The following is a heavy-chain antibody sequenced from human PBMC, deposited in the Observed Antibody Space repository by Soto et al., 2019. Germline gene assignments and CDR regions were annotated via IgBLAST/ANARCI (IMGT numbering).Heavy chain of an antibody. CDR1: GFTFSGYV. CDR2: IWHDGGNK. J-gene: IGHJ4*02. Sequence: PGGSLRLSCAASGFTFSGYVMHWVRQAPGKGLEWVASIWHDGGNKFYAESVKGRFTISRDNSKNTLYLQMTSLSAEDTAMYYCARDGDVNTGFGKDYWGQGTLVTVSS. V-gene: IGHV3-33*01. CDR3: ARDGDVNTGFGKDY. D-gene: IGHD3-16*01.